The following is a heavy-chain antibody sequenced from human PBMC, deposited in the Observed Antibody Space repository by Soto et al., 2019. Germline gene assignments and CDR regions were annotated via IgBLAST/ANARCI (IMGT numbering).Heavy chain of an antibody. CDR2: IKSKTDGGTT. V-gene: IGHV3-15*01. Sequence: GGSLRLSCAASGFTFSNAWMSWVRQAPGKGLEWVGRIKSKTDGGTTDYAAPVKGRFTISRDDSKNTLYLQMNSLKTEDTAVYYCTTDVERSWEGGLTMVRFMDVWGKGTTVTVSS. CDR3: TTDVERSWEGGLTMVRFMDV. CDR1: GFTFSNAW. J-gene: IGHJ6*03. D-gene: IGHD3-10*01.